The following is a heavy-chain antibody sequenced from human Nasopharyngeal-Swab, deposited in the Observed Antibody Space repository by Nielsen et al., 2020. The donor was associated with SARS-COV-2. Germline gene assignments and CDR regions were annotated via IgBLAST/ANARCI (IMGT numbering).Heavy chain of an antibody. CDR2: TTNSGGST. CDR1: GFTFSNYV. V-gene: IGHV3-23*01. CDR3: AKDKAHSTFDY. Sequence: GESLKISCAASGFTFSNYVMNWVRQAPGKGLEWVSATTNSGGSTYYADSVKGRFTISRDNSKNTLFLQMNSLRAEDTAVYYCAKDKAHSTFDYWGRGTLVTVSS. D-gene: IGHD4-11*01. J-gene: IGHJ4*02.